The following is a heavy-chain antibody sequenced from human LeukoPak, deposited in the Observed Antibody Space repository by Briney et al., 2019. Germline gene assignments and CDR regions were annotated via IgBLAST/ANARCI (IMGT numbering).Heavy chain of an antibody. V-gene: IGHV1-58*02. CDR1: GFTFSNSA. Sequence: SVTVSCKTSGFTFSNSAIQWVRQARGQPLEWIGWVIVGSGRTHYAQRFHDRLLITRDMATNVATLEVSSLRAEDTAVYYCAELGITMIGGVWGKGTTVTISS. J-gene: IGHJ6*04. CDR3: AELGITMIGGV. D-gene: IGHD3-10*02. CDR2: VIVGSGRT.